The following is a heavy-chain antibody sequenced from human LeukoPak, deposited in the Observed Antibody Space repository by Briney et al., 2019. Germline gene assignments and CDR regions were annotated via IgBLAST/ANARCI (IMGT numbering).Heavy chain of an antibody. CDR1: GFTFSSYA. V-gene: IGHV3-15*01. CDR3: TTQDSLYYDTSGYVSDY. Sequence: GGSLRLSCAASGFTFSSYAMSWVRQAPGKGLEWVGRIKSKTDGGTTDYAAPVKGRFTISRDDSKNTLYLQMNSLKTEDTAVYYCTTQDSLYYDTSGYVSDYWGQGTLVTVSS. D-gene: IGHD3-22*01. J-gene: IGHJ4*02. CDR2: IKSKTDGGTT.